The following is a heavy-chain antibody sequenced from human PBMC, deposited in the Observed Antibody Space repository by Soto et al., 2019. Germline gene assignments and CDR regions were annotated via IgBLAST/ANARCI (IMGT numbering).Heavy chain of an antibody. Sequence: SETLSLTCTVSGGSISSYYWSWIRQPPGKGLEWIGYIYYSGSTNYNPSLKSRVTISVDTSENQFSLKLSSVTAADTAVYYCAREKVSEQWLVRWFDPWGQGTLVTVSS. D-gene: IGHD6-19*01. CDR1: GGSISSYY. J-gene: IGHJ5*02. CDR2: IYYSGST. CDR3: AREKVSEQWLVRWFDP. V-gene: IGHV4-59*01.